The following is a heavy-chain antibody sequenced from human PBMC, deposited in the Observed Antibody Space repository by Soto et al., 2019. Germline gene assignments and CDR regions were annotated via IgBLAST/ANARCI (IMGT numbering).Heavy chain of an antibody. V-gene: IGHV4-30-4*01. CDR1: GGPISSGDYY. CDR2: IYYSGST. CDR3: ARADSGYDENYYYGMDV. Sequence: SETLSLTCTVSGGPISSGDYYWSWIRQPPGKGLEWIGYIYYSGSTYYNPSLKSRVTISVDTSKNQFSLKLSSVTAADTAVYYCARADSGYDENYYYGMDVWGQGTTVTVSS. D-gene: IGHD5-12*01. J-gene: IGHJ6*02.